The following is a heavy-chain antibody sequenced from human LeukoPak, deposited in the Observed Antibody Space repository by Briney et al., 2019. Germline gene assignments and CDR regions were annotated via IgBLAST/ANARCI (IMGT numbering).Heavy chain of an antibody. CDR1: GFTFSSYS. V-gene: IGHV3-21*01. J-gene: IGHJ5*02. CDR3: ARGPVVVGTLGGFDP. CDR2: ISSSSSYI. D-gene: IGHD1-26*01. Sequence: PGGSLTLSCAASGFTFSSYSLNWVRQAPGKGLEWVSSISSSSSYIYYADSVKGRFTISRDNAKNSLYLQMNSLRAEDTAVYYCARGPVVVGTLGGFDPWGQGTLVTVSS.